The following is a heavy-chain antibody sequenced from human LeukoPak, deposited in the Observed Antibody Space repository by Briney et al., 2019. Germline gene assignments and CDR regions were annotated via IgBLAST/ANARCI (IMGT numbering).Heavy chain of an antibody. D-gene: IGHD4-11*01. J-gene: IGHJ4*02. CDR1: GYTFTSYY. Sequence: ASVKVSCKTSGYTFTSYYIHWVRQAPGQGLEWMGIINPSGGNTNYAQKFQGRVTMTRDTSTSTVYMELSSLRSEDTAVYYCARTGSTVHVQYDNFDYWGQGTLVTVSS. CDR3: ARTGSTVHVQYDNFDY. CDR2: INPSGGNT. V-gene: IGHV1-46*01.